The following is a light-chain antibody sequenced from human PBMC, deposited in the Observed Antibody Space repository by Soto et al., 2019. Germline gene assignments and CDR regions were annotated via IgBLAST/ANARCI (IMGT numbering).Light chain of an antibody. Sequence: EIEMPQSPATLSVSPGERATLSCRASQSVSSNLAWYQQKPGQAPRLLIYGASTRATGIPARFSGSESGTEFTLTISSLQSEDFAVYYCQQYNNWPRTFGQGTKVDIK. J-gene: IGKJ1*01. CDR2: GAS. CDR3: QQYNNWPRT. V-gene: IGKV3-15*01. CDR1: QSVSSN.